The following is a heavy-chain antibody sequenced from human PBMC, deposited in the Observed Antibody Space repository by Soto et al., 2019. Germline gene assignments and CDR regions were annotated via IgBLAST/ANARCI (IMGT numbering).Heavy chain of an antibody. CDR2: ITSSSTYI. Sequence: PGGSLRLSCAASGFSFTTYSMNWVRQAPGKGLEWVSSITSSSTYIYYADSVKGRFTISRDNAKNSLFLQMNSLRAEDTAVYYCARVPSGVSMVRGVILDPYYYYYTMEVWGRGTTLTVS. CDR1: GFSFTTYS. CDR3: ARVPSGVSMVRGVILDPYYYYYTMEV. J-gene: IGHJ6*02. V-gene: IGHV3-21*01. D-gene: IGHD3-10*01.